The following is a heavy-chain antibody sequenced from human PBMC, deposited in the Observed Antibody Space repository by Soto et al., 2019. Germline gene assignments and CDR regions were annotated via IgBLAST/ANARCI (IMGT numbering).Heavy chain of an antibody. J-gene: IGHJ6*02. V-gene: IGHV4-34*01. D-gene: IGHD3-9*01. CDR1: GGSFSGYY. CDR2: INHSGST. Sequence: SETLSLTCAVYGGSFSGYYWSWIRQPPGKGLEWIGEINHSGSTNYNPSLKSRVTISVDTSKNQFSLKLSSVTAADTAVYYCARGRSGYFDWLLFPFGDVWGQGTTVTVSS. CDR3: ARGRSGYFDWLLFPFGDV.